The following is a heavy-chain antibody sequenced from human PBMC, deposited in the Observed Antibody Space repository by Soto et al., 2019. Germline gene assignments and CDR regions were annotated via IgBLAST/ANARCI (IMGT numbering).Heavy chain of an antibody. CDR3: ARGVVSGPMDV. V-gene: IGHV1-69*13. Sequence: GASVEDSSKASGGPFSSYAVSWVRQAPGQGLEWMGGIIPIFGTANYAQKFQGRVTITADESTSTAYMELSSLRSEDTAVYYCARGVVSGPMDVWGQGTTVTGSS. D-gene: IGHD2-15*01. J-gene: IGHJ6*01. CDR1: GGPFSSYA. CDR2: IIPIFGTA.